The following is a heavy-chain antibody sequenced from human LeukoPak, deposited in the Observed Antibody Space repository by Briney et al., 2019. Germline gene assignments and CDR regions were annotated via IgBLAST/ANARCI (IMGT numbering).Heavy chain of an antibody. D-gene: IGHD2-21*01. CDR2: INSDGSST. Sequence: GGSLRLSCAASGFSFSNYWMHWVRQAPGKGLVWVSRINSDGSSTTYADSVKGRFTISRDNAKNTLYLQMNSLRAEDTAVYYCARGGVEFYNWFDPWSQGTLVTVSS. J-gene: IGHJ5*02. V-gene: IGHV3-74*01. CDR3: ARGGVEFYNWFDP. CDR1: GFSFSNYW.